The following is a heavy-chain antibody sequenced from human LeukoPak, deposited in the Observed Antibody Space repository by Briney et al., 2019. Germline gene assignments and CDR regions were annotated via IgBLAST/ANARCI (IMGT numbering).Heavy chain of an antibody. CDR3: ARDTRASLDY. CDR1: GFTVSSNY. CDR2: IYSGGST. D-gene: IGHD2-2*01. Sequence: GGFLRLSCAASGFTVSSNYMSWVRQAPGKGLEWVSVIYSGGSTYYADSVKGRFTISRDNSKNTLYLQMNSLRAEDTAVYYCARDTRASLDYWGQGTLVTVSS. V-gene: IGHV3-66*01. J-gene: IGHJ4*02.